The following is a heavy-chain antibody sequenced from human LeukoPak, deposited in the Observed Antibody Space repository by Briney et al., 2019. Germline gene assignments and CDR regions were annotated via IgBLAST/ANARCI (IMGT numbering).Heavy chain of an antibody. CDR1: GYSISSGYY. D-gene: IGHD1-26*01. CDR2: IYHSGST. CDR3: ARASGSYGLY. V-gene: IGHV4-38-2*02. Sequence: SETLSLTCTVSGYSISSGYYWGWIRQPPGKGLEWIGSIYHSGSTYYNPSLKSRVTISVDTSKNQFSLKLSSVTAADTAVYYCARASGSYGLYWGQGTLVTVSS. J-gene: IGHJ4*02.